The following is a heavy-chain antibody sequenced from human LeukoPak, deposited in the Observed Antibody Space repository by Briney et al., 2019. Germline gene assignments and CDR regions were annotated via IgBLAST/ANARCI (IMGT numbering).Heavy chain of an antibody. CDR3: ARGPDWFDP. J-gene: IGHJ5*02. D-gene: IGHD1-14*01. Sequence: SETLSLTCTVSGGSISSHYWSWIRQPPGKGLEWIGYVYYSGSTNYNPSLKSRVTISIDTSKNQFSLKLSSVTAADTAVYYCARGPDWFDPWGQGTLVTVSS. V-gene: IGHV4-59*11. CDR1: GGSISSHY. CDR2: VYYSGST.